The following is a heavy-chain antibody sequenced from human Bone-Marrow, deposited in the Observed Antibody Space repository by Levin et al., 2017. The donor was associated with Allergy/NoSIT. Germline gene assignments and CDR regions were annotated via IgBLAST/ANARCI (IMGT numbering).Heavy chain of an antibody. CDR2: VSAYSGNT. V-gene: IGHV1-18*01. J-gene: IGHJ6*02. Sequence: TWVRQAPGQGLEWMGWVSAYSGNTNYALNLQDRVTMTTDTATNTASMELTSLRSDDTAIYYCARGHFPYYYYGMDVWGQGTTVLVSS. CDR3: ARGHFPYYYYGMDV.